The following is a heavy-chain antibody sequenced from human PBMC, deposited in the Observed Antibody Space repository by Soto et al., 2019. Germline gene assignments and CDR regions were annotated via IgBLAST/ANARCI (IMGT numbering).Heavy chain of an antibody. D-gene: IGHD3-9*01. CDR1: GFPFSDYY. CDR3: ARRRPTGYYNY. Sequence: QVQLVESGVDLVKPGGSLRLSCAASGFPFSDYYMSWIRQAPGKGLEWVSSISSSSSDTNYAQSVKGRFTISRDNAKNSLHLQMNSLRAEDTAVYYCARRRPTGYYNYWGQGTLVTVSA. CDR2: ISSSSSDT. V-gene: IGHV3-11*05. J-gene: IGHJ4*02.